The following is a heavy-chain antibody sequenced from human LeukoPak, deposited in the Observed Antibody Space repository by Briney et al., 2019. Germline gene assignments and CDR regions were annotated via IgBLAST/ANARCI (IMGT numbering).Heavy chain of an antibody. J-gene: IGHJ6*02. CDR1: GVSFSGYY. V-gene: IGHV4-34*01. CDR2: INHSGST. Sequence: EPSETLSLTCAVYGVSFSGYYWSWIRQPPGKGLEWIGEINHSGSTNYNPSLKSRVTISVDTSKNQFSLKLSSVTAADTAVYYCARDRRWYDFWSGWYYYGMDVWGQGTTVTVSS. D-gene: IGHD3-3*01. CDR3: ARDRRWYDFWSGWYYYGMDV.